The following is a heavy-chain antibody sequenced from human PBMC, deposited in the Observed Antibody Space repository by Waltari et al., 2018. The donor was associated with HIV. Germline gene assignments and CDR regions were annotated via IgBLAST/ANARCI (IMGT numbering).Heavy chain of an antibody. CDR1: GDSVSSNSAA. J-gene: IGHJ4*02. CDR2: TNYLSEWYT. V-gene: IGHV6-1*01. Sequence: QVQLQQSGPGLVKPSQTLSLTCAISGDSVSSNSAAWNWIRQCQSRGLEWLGSTNYLSEWYTDYALSVKSRITINPDTSRNQFFLQLNSVTPEDTAVYYCTRSTAAGSGDYWGQGTLVTVSS. D-gene: IGHD6-13*01. CDR3: TRSTAAGSGDY.